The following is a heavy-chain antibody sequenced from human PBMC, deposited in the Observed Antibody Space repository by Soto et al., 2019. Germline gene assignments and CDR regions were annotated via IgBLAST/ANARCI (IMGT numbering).Heavy chain of an antibody. V-gene: IGHV1-69*01. J-gene: IGHJ3*02. CDR3: ARKAESYGFDI. CDR1: GGTFSNYA. Sequence: QGQLVQSGAEVKKPGSSVKVSCKASGGTFSNYALNWVRQAPGQGLGWMGGFIPIFDAANYAQNFRGRVTITADDSTSTADMELSGLRSEETAMYYCARKAESYGFDIWGQGTLVTVS. CDR2: FIPIFDAA. D-gene: IGHD3-10*01.